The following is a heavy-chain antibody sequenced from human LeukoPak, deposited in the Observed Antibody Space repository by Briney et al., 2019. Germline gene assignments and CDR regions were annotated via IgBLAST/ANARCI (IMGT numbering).Heavy chain of an antibody. D-gene: IGHD2-2*01. J-gene: IGHJ6*03. CDR3: ARSDVLQRYQLLHYYYYMDV. CDR1: GFTFSSYG. V-gene: IGHV3-30*02. CDR2: KRYDGSAT. Sequence: PGGSLRLSCAASGFTFSSYGMHWVRQAPGKGLEWVAFKRYDGSATYYADSVKGRFTISRDNSNSMLYLQMNSLRGEDTAVYYCARSDVLQRYQLLHYYYYMDVWGKGTTVTISS.